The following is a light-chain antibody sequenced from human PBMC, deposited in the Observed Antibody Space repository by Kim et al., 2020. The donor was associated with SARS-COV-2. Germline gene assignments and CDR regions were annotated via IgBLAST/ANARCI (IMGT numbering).Light chain of an antibody. J-gene: IGLJ1*01. V-gene: IGLV2-8*01. CDR2: EVS. CDR3: SSYAAISNFV. Sequence: QSALIQPPSASGSPGQSVTISCTGTSSDVGDYNYVSWYQQHPGKAPKLMIYEVSKRPSGVPDRFSGSKSGNTASLTVSGLQAEDEADYYCSSYAAISNFVFGTGTKVTVL. CDR1: SSDVGDYNY.